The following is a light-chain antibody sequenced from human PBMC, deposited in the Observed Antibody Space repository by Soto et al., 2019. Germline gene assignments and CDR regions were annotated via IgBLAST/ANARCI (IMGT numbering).Light chain of an antibody. CDR2: WAS. Sequence: DIVMTQSTDSLAVSLGERATINCKSSQSVLYSSNNKNYLAWYQQKPGQPPTLLIYWASTRESGVPDRFSGSGSGTDFTLTISSLQAEDVAVYYCQQYYSTPRTFGQGTKVEIK. CDR3: QQYYSTPRT. J-gene: IGKJ1*01. CDR1: QSVLYSSNNKNY. V-gene: IGKV4-1*01.